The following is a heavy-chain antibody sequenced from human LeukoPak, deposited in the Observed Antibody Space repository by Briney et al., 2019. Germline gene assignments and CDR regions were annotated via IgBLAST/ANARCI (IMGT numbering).Heavy chain of an antibody. J-gene: IGHJ4*02. Sequence: KPSKTLSLTCTVSGGSINSHSYYWGWIRQPPGKGLEWIGSVYYDGTSYSNPSLKSRAAVFVDTSRDQFSLDLSFVTAADTALYYCVRHISTNTGYFDSCGRGMQVSDSS. CDR3: VRHISTNTGYFDS. CDR2: VYYDGTS. D-gene: IGHD5-24*01. CDR1: GGSINSHSYY. V-gene: IGHV4-39*01.